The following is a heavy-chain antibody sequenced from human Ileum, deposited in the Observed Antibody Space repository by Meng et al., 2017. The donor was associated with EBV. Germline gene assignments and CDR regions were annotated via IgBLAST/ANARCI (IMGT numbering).Heavy chain of an antibody. CDR1: VDSISSNNW. Sequence: VQRQEAGPGRVNASGTLSLTCAVFVDSISSNNWLSWVRQPQGKGREWIGEIYQSGSTNYNPSFKSRVTMSVDKSKNQISLNLSSVTAADTAVYYCASGRDYAWHSWGRGTLVTVSS. CDR2: IYQSGST. J-gene: IGHJ4*02. CDR3: ASGRDYAWHS. V-gene: IGHV4-4*02. D-gene: IGHD4-17*01.